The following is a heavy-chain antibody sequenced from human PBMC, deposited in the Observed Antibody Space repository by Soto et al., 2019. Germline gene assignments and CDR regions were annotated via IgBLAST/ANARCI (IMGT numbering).Heavy chain of an antibody. J-gene: IGHJ4*02. D-gene: IGHD3-10*01. V-gene: IGHV3-30*18. CDR1: GFTFSSYA. CDR2: ISFDGRDI. CDR3: AKESLDYFDSGRFDAPAFDH. Sequence: QVQLVESGGGVVHPGTSLRLSCVTSGFTFSSYAMDWVRQAPGKGLEWVAAISFDGRDISYRESVKGRFTISRDKLKNTVYLQMNSLRPEDTAVYYCAKESLDYFDSGRFDAPAFDHWGQGTLVTVSS.